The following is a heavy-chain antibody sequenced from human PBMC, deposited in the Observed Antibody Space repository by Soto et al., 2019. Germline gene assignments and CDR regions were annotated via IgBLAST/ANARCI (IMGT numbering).Heavy chain of an antibody. V-gene: IGHV4-4*02. D-gene: IGHD4-17*01. Sequence: QVQLQESGPGLVKPSGTLSLTCAVSGGSINSSNWWSWVRQPPGKGLEWIGEIYHSGSTNYNPSLQRRVPLSIDXXKNQFSLKLSSVTAADTAVYYCARVWTTVTNWFDPWGQGTLVTVSS. J-gene: IGHJ5*01. CDR3: ARVWTTVTNWFDP. CDR2: IYHSGST. CDR1: GGSINSSNW.